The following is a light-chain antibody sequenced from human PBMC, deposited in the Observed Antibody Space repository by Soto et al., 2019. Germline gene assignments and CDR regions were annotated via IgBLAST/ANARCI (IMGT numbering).Light chain of an antibody. Sequence: QSVLTQPASVSGSPGQSITISCTGTSSDVGGYNYVSWYQQHPGKAPKLMIYDVANRPSGVSNRFSGSKSGNTASLTISGLQAEDEADYYCSSYTDDNTLLFGGGTKVTVL. V-gene: IGLV2-14*01. CDR2: DVA. CDR3: SSYTDDNTLL. J-gene: IGLJ2*01. CDR1: SSDVGGYNY.